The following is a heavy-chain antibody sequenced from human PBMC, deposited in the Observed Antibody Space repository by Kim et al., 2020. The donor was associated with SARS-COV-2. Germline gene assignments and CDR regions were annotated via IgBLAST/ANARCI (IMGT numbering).Heavy chain of an antibody. CDR2: IYYSGST. J-gene: IGHJ6*02. D-gene: IGHD6-13*01. CDR3: ARDIGLIANRYYYGMDV. Sequence: SETLSLTCTVSGGSISSYYWSWIRQPPGKGLEWIGYIYYSGSTNYNPSLKSRVTISVDTSKNQFSLKLSSVTAADTAVYYCARDIGLIANRYYYGMDVWGQGTTVTVSS. V-gene: IGHV4-59*01. CDR1: GGSISSYY.